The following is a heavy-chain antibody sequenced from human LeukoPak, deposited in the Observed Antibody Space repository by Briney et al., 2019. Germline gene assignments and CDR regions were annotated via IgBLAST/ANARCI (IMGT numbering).Heavy chain of an antibody. V-gene: IGHV4-34*01. J-gene: IGHJ4*02. Sequence: SETLSLNCAVYGGSFSGYSWTWIRQPPGKGLEWIGEFNHSGSTNYNPSLKSRVTISVDKSKNHFSLNLTSVTAADTAVYFCARDLYSGYGGYFDSWGQGTLVTVSS. CDR2: FNHSGST. CDR1: GGSFSGYS. CDR3: ARDLYSGYGGYFDS. D-gene: IGHD5-12*01.